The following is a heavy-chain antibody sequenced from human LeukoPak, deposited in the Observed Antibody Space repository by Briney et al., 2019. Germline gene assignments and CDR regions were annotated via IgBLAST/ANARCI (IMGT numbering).Heavy chain of an antibody. Sequence: SETLSLTCTVSGGSISSSSYYWGWIRQPPGKGLEWIGSIYYSGSTYYNPSLKSRVTISVDTSKSQFSLKLSSVTAADTAVYYCARHGPESSSYDYWGQGTLVTVSS. J-gene: IGHJ4*02. CDR1: GGSISSSSYY. CDR3: ARHGPESSSYDY. V-gene: IGHV4-39*01. CDR2: IYYSGST. D-gene: IGHD6-6*01.